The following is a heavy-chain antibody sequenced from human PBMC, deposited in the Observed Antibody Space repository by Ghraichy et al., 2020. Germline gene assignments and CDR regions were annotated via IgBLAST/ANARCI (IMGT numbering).Heavy chain of an antibody. J-gene: IGHJ3*02. CDR2: INQDKSDK. CDR3: ARMGGDCRSGYCPPGAFDI. V-gene: IGHV3-7*01. CDR1: GFTFSNYW. D-gene: IGHD2-2*01. Sequence: GGSLRLSCAASGFTFSNYWMTWVRQPPGEGLEWVANINQDKSDKYYVDSVKGRFTISRDNAKNSVYLQMHSLRAEDTAVYYCARMGGDCRSGYCPPGAFDIWGQGTTLTVSS.